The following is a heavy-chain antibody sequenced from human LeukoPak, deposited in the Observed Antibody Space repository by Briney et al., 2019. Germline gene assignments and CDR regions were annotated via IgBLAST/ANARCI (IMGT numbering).Heavy chain of an antibody. Sequence: GSLRLSCAASGFTFSSYWMNWARQAPGKGLDWVASINHNGNVNYYVDSVKGRFTISRDNAKNSLYLQMSNLRAEDTAVYFCARGGGLDVWGQGATVTVSS. CDR3: ARGGGLDV. D-gene: IGHD3-16*01. CDR2: INHNGNVN. V-gene: IGHV3-7*03. J-gene: IGHJ6*02. CDR1: GFTFSSYW.